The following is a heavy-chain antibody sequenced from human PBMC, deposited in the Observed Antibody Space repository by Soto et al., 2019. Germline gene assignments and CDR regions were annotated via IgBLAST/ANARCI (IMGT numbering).Heavy chain of an antibody. CDR3: ATQRDYGDYGAFDY. V-gene: IGHV1-2*04. CDR2: INPNSGGT. Sequence: QVQLVQSGAEVKKPGASVKVSCKASGYTFTGYYMHWVRQAPGQGLEWMGWINPNSGGTNYAQKVQGWVTMTRDTSISTAYMELSRLRSDDTAVYYCATQRDYGDYGAFDYWGQRSLLTVSS. CDR1: GYTFTGYY. D-gene: IGHD4-17*01. J-gene: IGHJ4*02.